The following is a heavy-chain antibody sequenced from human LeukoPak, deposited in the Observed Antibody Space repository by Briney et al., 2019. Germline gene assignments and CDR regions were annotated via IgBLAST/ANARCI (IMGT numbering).Heavy chain of an antibody. D-gene: IGHD1-26*01. V-gene: IGHV3-48*04. CDR2: ISSSSSTI. CDR3: AGVGATGLDY. Sequence: QAGGSLRLSCAASGFTFSSYAMSWVRQAPGKGLEWVSYISSSSSTIYYADSVKGRFTISRDNAKNSLYLQMNSLRAEDTAVYYCAGVGATGLDYWGQGTLVTVSS. CDR1: GFTFSSYA. J-gene: IGHJ4*02.